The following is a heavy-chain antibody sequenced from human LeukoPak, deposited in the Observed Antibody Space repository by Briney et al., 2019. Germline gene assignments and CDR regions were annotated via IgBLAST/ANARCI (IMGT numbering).Heavy chain of an antibody. Sequence: PSQTLSLTCTVSGGSISSYYWSWIRQPPGKGLEWIGYIYYSGSTNYNPSLKSRVTISVDTSKNQFSLKLNSVTAADTAVYYCARDKVNYDVLTGYYTFTKGDYYGMDVWGQGTTVTVSS. D-gene: IGHD3-9*01. CDR3: ARDKVNYDVLTGYYTFTKGDYYGMDV. CDR1: GGSISSYY. J-gene: IGHJ6*02. V-gene: IGHV4-59*01. CDR2: IYYSGST.